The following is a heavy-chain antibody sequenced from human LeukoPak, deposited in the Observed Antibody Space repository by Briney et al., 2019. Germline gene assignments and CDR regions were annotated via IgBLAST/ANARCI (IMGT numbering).Heavy chain of an antibody. D-gene: IGHD4-17*01. Sequence: GGSLRLSCAASGFTFSNYWMDWVRQAPGKGLEWVANIKQDGSEKYYVDSVKGRFTISRDNAKNSMYLQMNSLRAEDTAVYYCAKTTVTTYGFDAFDIWGQGTMVTVSS. V-gene: IGHV3-7*03. J-gene: IGHJ3*02. CDR1: GFTFSNYW. CDR2: IKQDGSEK. CDR3: AKTTVTTYGFDAFDI.